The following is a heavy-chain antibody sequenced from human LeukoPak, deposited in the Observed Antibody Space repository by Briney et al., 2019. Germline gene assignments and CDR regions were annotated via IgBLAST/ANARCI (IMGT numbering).Heavy chain of an antibody. Sequence: ASVKVSCKASGYTFTSYGISWVRQAPGQGLEWMGWMNPNSGNTGYAQKFQGRVTITRNTSISTAYMELSSLRSEDTAVYYCARGITIFGVAHFDYWGQGTLVTVSS. CDR1: GYTFTSYG. J-gene: IGHJ4*02. V-gene: IGHV1-8*03. CDR3: ARGITIFGVAHFDY. CDR2: MNPNSGNT. D-gene: IGHD3-3*01.